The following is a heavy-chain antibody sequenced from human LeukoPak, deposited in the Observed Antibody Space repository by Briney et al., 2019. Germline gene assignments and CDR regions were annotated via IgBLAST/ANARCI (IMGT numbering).Heavy chain of an antibody. D-gene: IGHD1-26*01. CDR3: ASGSEVGSDAFDI. CDR2: ISYDGSNK. V-gene: IGHV3-30-3*01. CDR1: GFTFSSYA. J-gene: IGHJ3*02. Sequence: GGSLRLSCAASGFTFSSYAMHWVRQAPGNGLEWVAVISYDGSNKYYADSVKGRFTISRDNSKNTLYLQMNSLRVEDTAVYYCASGSEVGSDAFDIWGQGTMVTVSS.